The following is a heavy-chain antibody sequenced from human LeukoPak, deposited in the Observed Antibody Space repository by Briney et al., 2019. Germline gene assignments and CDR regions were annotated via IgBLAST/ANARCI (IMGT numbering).Heavy chain of an antibody. CDR3: ARGESYGDYAYWYAFDI. J-gene: IGHJ3*02. D-gene: IGHD4-17*01. CDR1: GGSISSGSYY. CDR2: IYTSGST. V-gene: IGHV4-61*02. Sequence: SETLSLTCTVSGGSISSGSYYWSWIRQPAGKGLEWIGRIYTSGSTNYNPSLKSRVTMSVDTSKNQFSLKLSSVTAADTAVYYCARGESYGDYAYWYAFDIWGQGTMVTVSS.